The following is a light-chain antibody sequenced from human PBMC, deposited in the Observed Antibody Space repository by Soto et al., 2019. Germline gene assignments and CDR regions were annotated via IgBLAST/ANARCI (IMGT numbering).Light chain of an antibody. V-gene: IGKV3-20*01. J-gene: IGKJ1*01. Sequence: EIVLTQSPGTLSLSPGKRVTLSCRASQSISSTYLAWYQQKPGQAPRLLIYGASSRATGIPDRFSGSGSGPDFTLTISRLEPEDFAVYYCQQYDSPPRTFGQGTKV. CDR2: GAS. CDR3: QQYDSPPRT. CDR1: QSISSTY.